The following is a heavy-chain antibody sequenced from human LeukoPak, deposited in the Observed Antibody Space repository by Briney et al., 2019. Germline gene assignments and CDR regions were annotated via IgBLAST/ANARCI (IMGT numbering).Heavy chain of an antibody. J-gene: IGHJ4*02. CDR2: IWYDGSNK. V-gene: IGHV3-30*19. D-gene: IGHD6-19*01. Sequence: GRSLRLSCAASGFTFSSYGMHWVRQAPGKGLEWVAVIWYDGSNKYYADSVKGRFTISRDNSKNTLYLQMNSLRAEDTAVYYCARASEQWLVLDYWGQGTLVTVSS. CDR3: ARASEQWLVLDY. CDR1: GFTFSSYG.